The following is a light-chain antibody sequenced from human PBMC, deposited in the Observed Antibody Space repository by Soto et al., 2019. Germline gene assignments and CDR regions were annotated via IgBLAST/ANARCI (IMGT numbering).Light chain of an antibody. Sequence: EIVMTQSPATLSVSPWERATLSCMASQSVSSNLAWYQQKPGQAPRLLIYGASTRATGIPARFSGSGSGTDFTLTISRLEPEDFAVYFCQRYGSSPLITFGQGTRLEI. CDR1: QSVSSN. V-gene: IGKV3-20*01. J-gene: IGKJ5*01. CDR3: QRYGSSPLIT. CDR2: GAS.